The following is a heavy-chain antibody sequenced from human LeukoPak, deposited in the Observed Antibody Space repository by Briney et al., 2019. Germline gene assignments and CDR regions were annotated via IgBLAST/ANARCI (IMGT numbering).Heavy chain of an antibody. CDR2: ISSSSSYI. CDR3: ARDPGLSPLGAFDI. CDR1: GFTFSSYS. J-gene: IGHJ3*02. D-gene: IGHD3-16*02. Sequence: GGSLRLSCAASGFTFSSYSMNWVRQAPGKGLEWVSSISSSSSYIYYADSVKGRFTISRDNAKNSLYLQMNSLRAEDTAVYYCARDPGLSPLGAFDIWGQGTTVTVSS. V-gene: IGHV3-21*01.